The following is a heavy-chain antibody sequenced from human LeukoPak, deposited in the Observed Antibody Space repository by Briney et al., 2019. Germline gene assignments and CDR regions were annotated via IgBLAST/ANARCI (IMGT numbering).Heavy chain of an antibody. V-gene: IGHV4-31*03. CDR1: GGSISSGGYY. CDR2: IYYSGST. J-gene: IGHJ4*02. Sequence: SQTLSLTCTVSGGSISSGGYYWSWIRHHPGKGLEWIGYIYYSGSTYYNPSLKSRVTISVDTSKNQFSLKLSSVTSADTAVYYCARVHAFGTPDSSGYYYYFDYWGQGTLVTVSS. D-gene: IGHD3-22*01. CDR3: ARVHAFGTPDSSGYYYYFDY.